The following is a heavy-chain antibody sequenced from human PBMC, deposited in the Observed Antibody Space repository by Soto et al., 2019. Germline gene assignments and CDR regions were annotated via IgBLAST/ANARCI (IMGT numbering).Heavy chain of an antibody. Sequence: QITLKESGPTLVKPTQTLTLTCTFSGFSLSTSAVGVGWIRQPPGKALEWLAIIYWDDDKRYSPSLKSRLTIPKETSRNQVVPTMTNMDPVDTATYYCAHFRGGCNSPLAHYWGQGTLLTVSS. CDR1: GFSLSTSAVG. CDR3: AHFRGGCNSPLAHY. J-gene: IGHJ4*02. V-gene: IGHV2-5*02. D-gene: IGHD4-4*01. CDR2: IYWDDDK.